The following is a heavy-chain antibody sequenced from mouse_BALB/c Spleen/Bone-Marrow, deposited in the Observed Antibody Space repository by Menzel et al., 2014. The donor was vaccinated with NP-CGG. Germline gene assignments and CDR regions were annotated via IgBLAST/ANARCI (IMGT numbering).Heavy chain of an antibody. D-gene: IGHD1-1*01. CDR1: GYIFTNYW. CDR3: ARRGDYYGAMDY. J-gene: IGHJ4*01. V-gene: IGHV1S81*02. Sequence: QVQLKESGAELVKPGASVKLSCKASGYIFTNYWMHRVKQRPGQGLSWIGEINPTNGRSNYNEKFKSKATLTVDKSSSTAYMQLSSLTSEDSAVYYCARRGDYYGAMDYWGQGTSVTVSS. CDR2: INPTNGRS.